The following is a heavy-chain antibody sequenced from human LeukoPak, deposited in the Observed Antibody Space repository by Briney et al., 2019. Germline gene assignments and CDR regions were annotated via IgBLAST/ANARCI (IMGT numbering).Heavy chain of an antibody. V-gene: IGHV3-74*01. Sequence: PGGSLRLSCEASGFIFSSYWMSWVRQAPGKGLVWVSRISSDGSRVTYADSVKGRFTISRDNAKNTLYLQMNSLRAEDTAVYYCAELGITMIGGVWGKGTTVTISS. J-gene: IGHJ6*04. CDR1: GFIFSSYW. D-gene: IGHD3-10*02. CDR2: ISSDGSRV. CDR3: AELGITMIGGV.